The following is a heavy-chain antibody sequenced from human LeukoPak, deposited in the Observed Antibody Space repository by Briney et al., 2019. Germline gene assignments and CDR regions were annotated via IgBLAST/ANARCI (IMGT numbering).Heavy chain of an antibody. CDR2: INPSGGST. V-gene: IGHV1-46*01. J-gene: IGHJ6*02. CDR1: GYTFTSYY. D-gene: IGHD6-19*01. CDR3: ARDRHSSGWSAGYYYYYGMDV. Sequence: ASVKVSCKASGYTFTSYYMHWVRQAPGQGLEWMGIINPSGGSTSYAQKFQGRVTMTRDTSTSTVYMELSSLRSEDTAVYYCARDRHSSGWSAGYYYYYGMDVWGQGTTVTVSS.